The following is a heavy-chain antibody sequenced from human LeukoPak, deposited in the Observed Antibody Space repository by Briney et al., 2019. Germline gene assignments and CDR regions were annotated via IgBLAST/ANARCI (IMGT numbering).Heavy chain of an antibody. D-gene: IGHD3-10*01. CDR2: IYYSGST. Sequence: ASETLSLTCTVSGGSISSYYWSWIRQPPGKGLEWIGYIYYSGSTNYNPSLKSRVTISVDTSKNQFSLKLSSVTAADTAVYYCARGAYYYDSGSYSFDYWGQGTLVTVSS. V-gene: IGHV4-59*01. CDR3: ARGAYYYDSGSYSFDY. J-gene: IGHJ4*02. CDR1: GGSISSYY.